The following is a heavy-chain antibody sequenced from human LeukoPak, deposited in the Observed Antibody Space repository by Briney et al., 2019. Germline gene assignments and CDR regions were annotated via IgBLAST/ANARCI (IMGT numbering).Heavy chain of an antibody. CDR3: ARVETVTIFGVVIPPSRDY. CDR1: GYTFTGYY. CDR2: INPNSGGT. J-gene: IGHJ4*02. D-gene: IGHD3-3*01. Sequence: ASVEVSCKASGYTFTGYYMHWVRQAPGQGLEWMGWINPNSGGTNYAQKFQGRVTMTRDTSISTAYMELSRLRSDDTAVYYCARVETVTIFGVVIPPSRDYWGQGTLVTVSS. V-gene: IGHV1-2*02.